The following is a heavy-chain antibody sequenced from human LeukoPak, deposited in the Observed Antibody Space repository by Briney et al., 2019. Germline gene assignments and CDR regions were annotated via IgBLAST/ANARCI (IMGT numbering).Heavy chain of an antibody. CDR1: GFTFSNSA. Sequence: GGSLRLSCAASGFTFSNSAMSWVRQAPGKGLEWVSGISGSGGTTYSADSVKGRFTISRDNSKNSLYLQMNSLRAEDTALYYCAKASSSGYYLDYWGQGTLVTVSS. V-gene: IGHV3-23*01. CDR2: ISGSGGTT. D-gene: IGHD3-22*01. CDR3: AKASSSGYYLDY. J-gene: IGHJ4*02.